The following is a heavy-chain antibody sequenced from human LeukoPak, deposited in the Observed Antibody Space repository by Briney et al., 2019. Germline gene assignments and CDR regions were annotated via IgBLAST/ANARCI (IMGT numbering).Heavy chain of an antibody. Sequence: SETLSLTCTVSGGSISSYYWSWIRQPPGKGLEWIGYIYYSGSTNYNPSLKSRVTISVDTSKNQFSLKLSSVTAADTAVYYCARAMIGYRNPKGGNWFDPWGQGTLVTVSS. J-gene: IGHJ5*02. CDR2: IYYSGST. V-gene: IGHV4-59*01. D-gene: IGHD6-25*01. CDR3: ARAMIGYRNPKGGNWFDP. CDR1: GGSISSYY.